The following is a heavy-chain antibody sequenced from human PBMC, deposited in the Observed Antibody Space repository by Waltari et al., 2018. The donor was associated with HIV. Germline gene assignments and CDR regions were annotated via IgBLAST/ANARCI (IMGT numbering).Heavy chain of an antibody. CDR2: IYPGDSDT. CDR1: GYSFTSYW. D-gene: IGHD2-2*01. V-gene: IGHV5-51*01. CDR3: ARHRRYCSSTSCYDYGMDV. Sequence: EVQLVQSGAEVKKPGESLKISCKGSGYSFTSYWIGWVRQMPGKGLEGMGIIYPGDSDTRYSPSFQGQVTISADKSISTAYLQWSSLKASDTAMYYCARHRRYCSSTSCYDYGMDVWGQGTTVTVSS. J-gene: IGHJ6*02.